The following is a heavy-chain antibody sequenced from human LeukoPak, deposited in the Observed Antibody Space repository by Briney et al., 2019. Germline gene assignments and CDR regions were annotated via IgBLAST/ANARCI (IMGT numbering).Heavy chain of an antibody. D-gene: IGHD6-13*01. CDR2: INPNSGGT. CDR1: GYTFTGYY. CDR3: ARDLPRYLGKAAGLDY. J-gene: IGHJ4*02. Sequence: GASVKVSCKASGYTFTGYYMHWVRQAPGQGLEWMGWINPNSGGTNYAQKFQGRVTMTRDTSISTAYMELSRLRSDDTAVYYCARDLPRYLGKAAGLDYWGQGTLVTVSS. V-gene: IGHV1-2*02.